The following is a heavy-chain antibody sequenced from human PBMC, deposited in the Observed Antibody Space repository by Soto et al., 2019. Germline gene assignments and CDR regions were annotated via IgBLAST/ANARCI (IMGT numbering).Heavy chain of an antibody. D-gene: IGHD3-22*01. CDR1: GYTFTSYG. CDR2: ISAYNGNT. CDR3: ARDYYYDSSGPRDDFDI. J-gene: IGHJ3*02. V-gene: IGHV1-18*01. Sequence: ASLKVSCKASGYTFTSYGISWVRQAPGQGLEWMGWISAYNGNTNYAQKLQGRVTMTTDTSTSTAYMELRSLRSDDTAVYYCARDYYYDSSGPRDDFDIWGQGTMVTV.